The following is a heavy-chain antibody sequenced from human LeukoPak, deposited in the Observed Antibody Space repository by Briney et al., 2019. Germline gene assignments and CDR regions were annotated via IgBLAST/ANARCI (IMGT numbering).Heavy chain of an antibody. Sequence: PSETLSLTCTVSGGPISSYYWSWIRQPPGKGLEWIGYIYYSGSTNYNPSLKSRVTISVDTSKNQFSLKLSSVTAADTAVYYCARERRYNWNDDYWGQGTLVTVSS. D-gene: IGHD1-1*01. V-gene: IGHV4-59*01. CDR2: IYYSGST. CDR3: ARERRYNWNDDY. CDR1: GGPISSYY. J-gene: IGHJ4*02.